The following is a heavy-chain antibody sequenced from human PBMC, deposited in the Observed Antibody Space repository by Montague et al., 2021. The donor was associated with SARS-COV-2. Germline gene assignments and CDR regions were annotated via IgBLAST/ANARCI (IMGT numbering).Heavy chain of an antibody. CDR3: AKDPVPVAGRYFDY. V-gene: IGHV3-23*03. D-gene: IGHD6-19*01. J-gene: IGHJ4*02. CDR2: IASGGRST. CDR1: GFTFNNYA. Sequence: SLRLSCAASGFTFNNYAMNWVRQAPGKGLEWVSVIASGGRSTFYADSVKGRFTISGDNSKDTLYLQMYSLRPEDTAIYYCAKDPVPVAGRYFDYWGQGTLVTVSS.